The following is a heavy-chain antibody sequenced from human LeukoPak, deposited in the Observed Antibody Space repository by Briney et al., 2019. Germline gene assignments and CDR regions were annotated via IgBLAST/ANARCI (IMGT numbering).Heavy chain of an antibody. CDR3: ARDLGIAARPDY. D-gene: IGHD6-6*01. J-gene: IGHJ4*02. V-gene: IGHV3-21*01. CDR2: ISSSSSYI. CDR1: GFTFSTYT. Sequence: GGSLRLSRAASGFTFSTYTMNWVRQAPGKGPEWVSSISSSSSYIYYADSVKGRFTISRDNAKNSLYLQMNSLRAEDTAVYYCARDLGIAARPDYWGQGTLVTVSS.